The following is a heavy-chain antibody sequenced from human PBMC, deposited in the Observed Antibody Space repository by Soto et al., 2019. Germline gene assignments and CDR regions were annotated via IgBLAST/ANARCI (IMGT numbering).Heavy chain of an antibody. CDR3: VRRHVSATGIDWFDP. D-gene: IGHD6-13*01. CDR1: GYPFTSYG. V-gene: IGHV1-3*01. Sequence: GASVKVSCKASGYPFTSYGIHWVRQAPGQRLEWMGWINAANGDTKYSPKFQGRVTITRDTSASTAYMELSSLRSEDTAVYYCVRRHVSATGIDWFDPWGQGTLVTVS. J-gene: IGHJ5*02. CDR2: INAANGDT.